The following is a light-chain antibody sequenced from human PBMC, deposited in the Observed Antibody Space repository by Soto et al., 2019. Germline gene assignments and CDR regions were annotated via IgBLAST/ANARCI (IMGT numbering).Light chain of an antibody. CDR3: HQYGSSPYT. CDR1: QSVKNSY. Sequence: DIVLTQSPDTLSLSPGERATLSCRASQSVKNSYLAWYQQKGGQAPRLLVYGTSTGATGVPDRFSGSGSGTDFSLTISRLEPEDFAVYYGHQYGSSPYTFGQGTILEI. CDR2: GTS. J-gene: IGKJ2*01. V-gene: IGKV3-20*01.